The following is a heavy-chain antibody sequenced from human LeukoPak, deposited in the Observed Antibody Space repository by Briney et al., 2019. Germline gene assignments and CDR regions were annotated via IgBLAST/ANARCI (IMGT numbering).Heavy chain of an antibody. CDR1: GFTFSDYY. V-gene: IGHV3-11*01. J-gene: IGHJ4*02. CDR3: ARARAYYYDSSGYH. D-gene: IGHD3-22*01. Sequence: GGSLRLSCAASGFTFSDYYMSWIRQAPGKGLEWVSYISSSGSTIYYADSVKGRFTISRDSAKNSLYLQMNSLRAEDTAVYYCARARAYYYDSSGYHWGQGTLVTVSS. CDR2: ISSSGSTI.